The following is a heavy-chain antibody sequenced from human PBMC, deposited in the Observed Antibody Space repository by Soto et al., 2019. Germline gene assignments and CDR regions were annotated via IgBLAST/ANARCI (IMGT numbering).Heavy chain of an antibody. CDR3: ASGKSQMTQDRMGFYYYMDV. CDR1: GDTFFNYT. D-gene: IGHD2-15*01. V-gene: IGHV1-69*08. J-gene: IGHJ6*03. CDR2: VIPLLDAS. Sequence: QVQLVQSGAEVKKPGSSVKISCTTSGDTFFNYTFTWVRWAPGQGLEWMGRVIPLLDASNYAEKFQDRVTITADKSTSTAYMELSGLKSDDSAIYYCASGKSQMTQDRMGFYYYMDVWGKGTTVTVSS.